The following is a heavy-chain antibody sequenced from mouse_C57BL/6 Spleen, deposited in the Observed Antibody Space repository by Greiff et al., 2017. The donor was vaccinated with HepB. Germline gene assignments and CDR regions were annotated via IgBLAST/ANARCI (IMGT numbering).Heavy chain of an antibody. J-gene: IGHJ2*01. CDR2: IYPGNSDT. CDR1: GYTFTSYW. CDR3: TLITTVVVPEYFDY. V-gene: IGHV1-5*01. D-gene: IGHD1-1*01. Sequence: VQLKESGTVLARPGASVKMSCKTSGYTFTSYWMHWVKQRPGQGLEWIGAIYPGNSDTSYNQKFKGKAKLTAVTSASTAYMELSSLTNEDSAVYYCTLITTVVVPEYFDYWGQGTTLTVSS.